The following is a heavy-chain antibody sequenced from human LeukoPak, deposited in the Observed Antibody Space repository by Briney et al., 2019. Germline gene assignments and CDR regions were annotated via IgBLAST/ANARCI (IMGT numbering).Heavy chain of an antibody. CDR1: GFTFSSYA. J-gene: IGHJ4*02. CDR3: ARTGLTYLTTVTTWFDY. CDR2: ISYDGTNK. D-gene: IGHD4-17*01. Sequence: GGSLRLSCAASGFTFSSYAMHWVRQAPGKGLKWVAVISYDGTNKYYADSVKGRFTISRDNSKNTLYLQMNSLRAEDTAVYYCARTGLTYLTTVTTWFDYWGQGTLVTVSS. V-gene: IGHV3-30*04.